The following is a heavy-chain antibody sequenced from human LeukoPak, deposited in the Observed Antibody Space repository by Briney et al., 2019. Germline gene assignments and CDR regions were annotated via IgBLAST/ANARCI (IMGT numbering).Heavy chain of an antibody. D-gene: IGHD1-26*01. CDR3: ARSGSGGYGYGMDV. V-gene: IGHV3-7*01. CDR2: IKQDGSEK. Sequence: GGSLRLSCAASGFTFSSYWMSWVRQAPGKGLEWVANIKQDGSEKYYVDSVKGRFTISRDNAKNSLYLQMNSLRAEDTAVYYCARSGSGGYGYGMDVWGQGTTVTVSS. J-gene: IGHJ6*02. CDR1: GFTFSSYW.